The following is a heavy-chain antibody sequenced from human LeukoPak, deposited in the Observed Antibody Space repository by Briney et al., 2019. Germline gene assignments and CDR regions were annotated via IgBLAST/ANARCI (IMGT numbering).Heavy chain of an antibody. CDR2: IYYSGRT. CDR3: ARIEYSGPLDY. J-gene: IGHJ4*02. Sequence: SETLSLTCTVSGGSISSSNHYWGWIRQPPGKGLECIGSIYYSGRTYYNPSLKSRVTISLDTSRNQFSLKLSSVTAADAAVYYCARIEYSGPLDYWGQGTLVIVSS. CDR1: GGSISSSNHY. V-gene: IGHV4-39*07. D-gene: IGHD1-26*01.